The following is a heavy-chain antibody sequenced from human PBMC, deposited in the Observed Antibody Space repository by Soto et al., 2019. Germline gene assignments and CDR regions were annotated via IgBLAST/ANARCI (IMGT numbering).Heavy chain of an antibody. CDR1: GYTLTELS. D-gene: IGHD6-19*01. Sequence: ASVKVSCKVSGYTLTELSMHWVRQAPGKGLEWMGGFDPEDGETIYAQKFQGRVTMTEDTSTDTAYMELNSLRSEDTAVYYWATGHREWLAFDYWGQGTLVTVSS. V-gene: IGHV1-24*01. J-gene: IGHJ4*02. CDR3: ATGHREWLAFDY. CDR2: FDPEDGET.